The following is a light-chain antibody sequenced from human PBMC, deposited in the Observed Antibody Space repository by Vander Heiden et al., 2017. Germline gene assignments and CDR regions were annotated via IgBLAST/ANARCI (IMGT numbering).Light chain of an antibody. CDR2: AAS. CDR1: QSISSY. J-gene: IGKJ2*01. CDR3: QQSYSTPRT. Sequence: DIQMTQSPSSLSASVGDRVTITCRASQSISSYLNWYQQKPGEAPKLLIYAASSWQSGVPSRFSGGRSGADFTITISSLQPEDFATYYCQQSYSTPRTFGQGTKLEIK. V-gene: IGKV1-39*01.